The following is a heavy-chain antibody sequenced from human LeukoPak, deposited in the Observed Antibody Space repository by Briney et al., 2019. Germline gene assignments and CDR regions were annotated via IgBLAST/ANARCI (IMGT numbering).Heavy chain of an antibody. Sequence: GGSLRLSCAASGFTFSSYWMHWVRQAPGKGLVWVSRINTDGSSTTYADSVKGRFTISRDNAKNTLYLQMNSLRAEDTAVYYCERVDLPPTTAWFDPWGQGTLVTVSS. V-gene: IGHV3-74*01. J-gene: IGHJ5*02. CDR2: INTDGSST. CDR1: GFTFSSYW. CDR3: ERVDLPPTTAWFDP. D-gene: IGHD4-11*01.